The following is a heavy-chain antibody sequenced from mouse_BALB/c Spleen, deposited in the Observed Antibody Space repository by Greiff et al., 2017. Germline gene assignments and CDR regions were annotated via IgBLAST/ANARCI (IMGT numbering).Heavy chain of an antibody. D-gene: IGHD2-14*01. Sequence: VQLKQSGPGLVKPSQSLSLTCSVTGYSITSGYYWYWIRQFPGNKLEWMGYISYDGSNNYNPSLKNRISITRDTSKNQFFLKLNSVTTEDTATYYCACYYRYDVEAMDYWGQGTSVTVSS. CDR1: GYSITSGYY. CDR3: ACYYRYDVEAMDY. V-gene: IGHV3-6*02. J-gene: IGHJ4*01. CDR2: ISYDGSN.